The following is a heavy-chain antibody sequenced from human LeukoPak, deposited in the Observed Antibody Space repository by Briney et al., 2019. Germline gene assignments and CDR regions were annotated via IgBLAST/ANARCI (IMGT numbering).Heavy chain of an antibody. J-gene: IGHJ4*02. D-gene: IGHD3-22*01. CDR2: ISSSSSYI. CDR3: ASQVVSSSGYYTLNFDY. V-gene: IGHV3-21*04. CDR1: GFTFSSYS. Sequence: GGSLRLSCAASGFTFSSYSMNWVRQAPGKGLEWVSSISSSSSYIYYADSVKGRFTISRDNSKNTLYLQMNSLRAEDTAVYYCASQVVSSSGYYTLNFDYWGQGTLVTVSS.